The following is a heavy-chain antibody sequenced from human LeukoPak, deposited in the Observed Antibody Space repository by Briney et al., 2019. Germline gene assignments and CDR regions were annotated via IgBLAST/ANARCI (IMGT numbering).Heavy chain of an antibody. J-gene: IGHJ4*02. V-gene: IGHV3-66*01. CDR3: AREEAVALSY. D-gene: IGHD6-19*01. CDR2: IYSGGST. Sequence: GGSLRLSCAASGFTVRSNYMSWVRQAPGKGLEWVSVIYSGGSTYYADSVKGRFTISRDNSKNTLYLQMNSLRAEDTAVYYCAREEAVALSYWGQGTLVTVSS. CDR1: GFTVRSNY.